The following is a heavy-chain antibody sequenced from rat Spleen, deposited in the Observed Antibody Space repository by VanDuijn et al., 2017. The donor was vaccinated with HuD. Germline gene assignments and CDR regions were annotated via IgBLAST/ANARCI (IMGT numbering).Heavy chain of an antibody. D-gene: IGHD1-2*01. J-gene: IGHJ3*01. CDR3: TTITMAAFTY. V-gene: IGHV5S10*01. CDR2: IVYDGSST. Sequence: EVQLVESDGGLVQPGNSLKLSCVASGFTFSDYAMAWVRQSPKKGLEWVATIVYDGSSTYYRKSVKGRFTISRDNARTTLYLQMDSLRSEDMATYYCTTITMAAFTYWGQGTLVTVSS. CDR1: GFTFSDYA.